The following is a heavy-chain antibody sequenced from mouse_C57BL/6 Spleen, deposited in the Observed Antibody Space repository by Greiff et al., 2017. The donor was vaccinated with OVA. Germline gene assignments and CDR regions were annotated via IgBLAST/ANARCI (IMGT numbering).Heavy chain of an antibody. Sequence: QVQLKQPGAELVKPGASVKLSCKASGYTFTSYWMHWVKQRPGRGLEWIGRIDPNSGGTKYNEKFKSKATLTVDKPSSTAYMQLSSLTSEDSAVYYCAREGYDGPRFAYWGQGTLVTVSA. CDR2: IDPNSGGT. D-gene: IGHD2-3*01. CDR1: GYTFTSYW. CDR3: AREGYDGPRFAY. J-gene: IGHJ3*01. V-gene: IGHV1-72*01.